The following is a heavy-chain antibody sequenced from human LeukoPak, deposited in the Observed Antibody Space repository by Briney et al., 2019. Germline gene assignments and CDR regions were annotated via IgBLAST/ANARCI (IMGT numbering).Heavy chain of an antibody. J-gene: IGHJ3*02. CDR2: IIPIFGTA. Sequence: SVKVSCKASGGTFSSYAISWVRQAPGQGLEWMGRIIPIFGTANYAQKFQGRVTITTDESTSTAYMELSSLRSEDTAVYYCSRALAAAGARNDAFDIWGQGTMVTVSS. V-gene: IGHV1-69*05. CDR1: GGTFSSYA. D-gene: IGHD6-13*01. CDR3: SRALAAAGARNDAFDI.